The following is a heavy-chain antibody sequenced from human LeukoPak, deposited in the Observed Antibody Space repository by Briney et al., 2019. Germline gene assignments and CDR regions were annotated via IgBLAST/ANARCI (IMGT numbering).Heavy chain of an antibody. V-gene: IGHV1-18*01. J-gene: IGHJ6*02. CDR3: ARWEDSSGWYIGASRGMDV. CDR2: ISAYNGNT. CDR1: GYTFTSYG. Sequence: ASVKVSCKASGYTFTSYGISWVRQAPGQGLEWMGWISAYNGNTNYAQKLQGRVTMTTDTSTSTAYMELRSLRSDDTAVYYCARWEDSSGWYIGASRGMDVWGQGTTVTVSS. D-gene: IGHD6-19*01.